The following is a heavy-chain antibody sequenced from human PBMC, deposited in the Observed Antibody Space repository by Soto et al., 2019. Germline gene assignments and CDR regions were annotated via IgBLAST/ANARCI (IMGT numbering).Heavy chain of an antibody. CDR3: AREAISPPRYYYYGMDV. Sequence: ASVKVSCKASGYTFTSYGISWVRQAPGQGFEWMGWISAYNGNTNYAQKLQGRVTMTTDTSTSTAYMELRSLRSDDTAVYYCAREAISPPRYYYYGMDVWGQGTTVTVSS. D-gene: IGHD3-3*02. J-gene: IGHJ6*02. CDR2: ISAYNGNT. V-gene: IGHV1-18*01. CDR1: GYTFTSYG.